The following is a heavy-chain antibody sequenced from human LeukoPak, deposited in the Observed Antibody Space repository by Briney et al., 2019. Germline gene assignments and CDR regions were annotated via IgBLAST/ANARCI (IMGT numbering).Heavy chain of an antibody. V-gene: IGHV4-31*03. D-gene: IGHD2-2*02. J-gene: IGHJ3*02. CDR2: IYYSGST. CDR1: GGSISSGGYY. CDR3: ARSPGQLLYMGAFDI. Sequence: PSQTLSLTCIVSGGSISSGGYYWSWIRQHPGKGLEWIGYIYYSGSTYYNPSLKSRFTRSVDTSKNQFSLKLSSVTAADTAVYYCARSPGQLLYMGAFDIWGQGTMVTVSS.